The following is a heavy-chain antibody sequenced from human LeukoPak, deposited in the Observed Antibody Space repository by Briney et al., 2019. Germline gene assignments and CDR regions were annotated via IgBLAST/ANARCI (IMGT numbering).Heavy chain of an antibody. D-gene: IGHD6-6*01. J-gene: IGHJ6*03. Sequence: GGSLRLSCAASGFTFSGSAMHWVRQASGKGLEWVGRIRSKANSYATAYAASVKGRFTISRDNSKNTLYLQMNSLRAEDTAVYYCARGVEYSSSRGRGDYYYMDVWGRGTTVTVSS. CDR2: IRSKANSYAT. V-gene: IGHV3-73*01. CDR1: GFTFSGSA. CDR3: ARGVEYSSSRGRGDYYYMDV.